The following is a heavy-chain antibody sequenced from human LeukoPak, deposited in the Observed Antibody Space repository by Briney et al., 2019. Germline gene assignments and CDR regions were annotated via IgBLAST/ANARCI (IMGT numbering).Heavy chain of an antibody. J-gene: IGHJ4*02. CDR3: ARNDYYDSSGYSPNFDY. CDR1: GGSFSGYY. D-gene: IGHD3-22*01. CDR2: INHSGST. Sequence: SETLSLTCAVYGGSFSGYYWSWIRQPPGKGLEWIGEINHSGSTNYNPSLKSRVTISVDTSKNQFSLKLSSVTAADTAVYYCARNDYYDSSGYSPNFDYWGQGTLVTVSS. V-gene: IGHV4-34*01.